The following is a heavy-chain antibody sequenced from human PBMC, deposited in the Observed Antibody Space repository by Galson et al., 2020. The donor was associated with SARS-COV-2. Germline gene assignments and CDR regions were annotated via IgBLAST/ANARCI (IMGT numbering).Heavy chain of an antibody. Sequence: SVKVSCKASGGTFSSYAISWVRQAPGQGLEWMGGIIPIFGTANYAQKFQGRVTITADESTSTAYMELSSLRSEDTAVYYCARNYWGTYLGPYYYYYMDVWGKGTTVTVSS. V-gene: IGHV1-69*13. CDR2: IIPIFGTA. CDR3: ARNYWGTYLGPYYYYYMDV. J-gene: IGHJ6*03. D-gene: IGHD3-16*01. CDR1: GGTFSSYA.